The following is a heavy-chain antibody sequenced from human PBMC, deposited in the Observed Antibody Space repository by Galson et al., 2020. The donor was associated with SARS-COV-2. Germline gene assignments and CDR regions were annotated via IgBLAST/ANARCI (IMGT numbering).Heavy chain of an antibody. CDR2: INPTSGGQ. CDR1: GYTFTDFY. V-gene: IGHV1-2*04. CDR3: ARGRTGYGMDV. J-gene: IGHJ6*02. Sequence: ASVKVSCKASGYTFTDFYMHWVRQAPGQGLEWMGWINPTSGGQNYAKKFQAWVTVTTDTSVSTAYMELSRMTSDGTAVYYCARGRTGYGMDVWGQGTTVTVSS.